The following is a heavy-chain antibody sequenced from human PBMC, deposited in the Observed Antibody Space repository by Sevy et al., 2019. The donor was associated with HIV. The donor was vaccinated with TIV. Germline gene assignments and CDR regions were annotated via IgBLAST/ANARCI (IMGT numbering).Heavy chain of an antibody. V-gene: IGHV1-8*01. CDR2: MNPNSGNT. D-gene: IGHD3-10*01. Sequence: ASVKVSCKASGYTFTSYDINWVRQATGQGLEWMGWMNPNSGNTGYAQKFQGRVTMTRNTSISTAYMELSSLRSEDTAGYYCARGLYGSGSYFQGAYYYGMDVWGQGTTVTVSS. J-gene: IGHJ6*02. CDR1: GYTFTSYD. CDR3: ARGLYGSGSYFQGAYYYGMDV.